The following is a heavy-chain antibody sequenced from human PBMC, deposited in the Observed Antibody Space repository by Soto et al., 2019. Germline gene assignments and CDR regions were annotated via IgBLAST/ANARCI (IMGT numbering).Heavy chain of an antibody. CDR1: GDSVSSNIAS. CDR2: TYYRSKWYN. Sequence: QTLSLTCAISGDSVSSNIASWNWIRQSPSRGLEWLGRTYYRSKWYNEYVVSVKSRMTINPYTSKNQFSLQLNSVTPGDTAVYYGARGAHYYNGMDVWGQGTTVTVSS. V-gene: IGHV6-1*01. J-gene: IGHJ6*02. CDR3: ARGAHYYNGMDV.